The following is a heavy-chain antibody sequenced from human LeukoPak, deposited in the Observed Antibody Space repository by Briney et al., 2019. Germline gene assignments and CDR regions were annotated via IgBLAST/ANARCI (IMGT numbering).Heavy chain of an antibody. V-gene: IGHV3-30*18. J-gene: IGHJ6*02. Sequence: PGGSLRLSCAASGVTLSPYGMHWVRQAPGKGLEWVAVISYDGSNKYYADSVKGRFTISRDNSKNTLYLQMNSLRAEDTAVYYCAKGLFYGSGSYYSLYYYYYGMDVWGQGTTVTVSS. CDR3: AKGLFYGSGSYYSLYYYYYGMDV. CDR2: ISYDGSNK. CDR1: GVTLSPYG. D-gene: IGHD3-10*01.